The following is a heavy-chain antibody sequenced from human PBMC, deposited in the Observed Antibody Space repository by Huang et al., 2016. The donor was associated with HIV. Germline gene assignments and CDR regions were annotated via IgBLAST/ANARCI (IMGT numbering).Heavy chain of an antibody. CDR3: ARDRRDVFDF. CDR1: GFTFTTYW. CDR2: INKDGTEK. V-gene: IGHV3-7*01. Sequence: EVQLVESGGGLVQPGGSLRLSCGASGFTFTTYWMTWVRQAPGKGLEWVANINKDGTEKYYVDSVKGRFTISRDNAEKSLYLRMNRLRAEDTAIYYCARDRRDVFDFWGQGTMVTVSS. J-gene: IGHJ3*01.